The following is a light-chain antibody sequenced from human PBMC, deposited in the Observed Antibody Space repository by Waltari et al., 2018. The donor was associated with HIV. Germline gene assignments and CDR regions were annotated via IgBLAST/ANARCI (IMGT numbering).Light chain of an antibody. CDR3: SSYITGSPFV. V-gene: IGLV2-14*03. J-gene: IGLJ2*01. CDR1: SSDIGGSTS. CDR2: DVT. Sequence: QSALTQPASVSGSPGQSIIISCTGTSSDIGGSTSVSWYQHHPGKAPTLIIYDVTERPTGISNRFSGSKSGNTASLTISGLQTEDEADFYCSSYITGSPFVFGGGTKVTVL.